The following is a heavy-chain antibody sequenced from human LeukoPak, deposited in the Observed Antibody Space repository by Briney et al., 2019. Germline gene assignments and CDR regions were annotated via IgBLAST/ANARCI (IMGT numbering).Heavy chain of an antibody. J-gene: IGHJ4*02. Sequence: GGSLRLSCAVSGFTFSNYAMSWVRQAPGKGLEWVANIKQDGSEKYYVNSVKGRFTISRDNAKNSLYLQMNSLRAEDTAVYYCARDESGSPDYWGQGTLVTVSS. CDR3: ARDESGSPDY. V-gene: IGHV3-7*01. D-gene: IGHD1-26*01. CDR2: IKQDGSEK. CDR1: GFTFSNYA.